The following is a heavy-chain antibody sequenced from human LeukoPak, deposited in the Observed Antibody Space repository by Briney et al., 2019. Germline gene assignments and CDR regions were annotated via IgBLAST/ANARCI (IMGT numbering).Heavy chain of an antibody. CDR3: ARSGWYRSNYFDY. CDR2: INHSGST. Sequence: SETLSLTCAVYGGSFSGYYWSWIRQPPGKGLEWIGEINHSGSTNYNPSLKSRVTISVDTSKNQFSLKLSSVTAADTAVYYCARSGWYRSNYFDYWGQGTLVTVSS. V-gene: IGHV4-34*01. CDR1: GGSFSGYY. D-gene: IGHD6-19*01. J-gene: IGHJ4*02.